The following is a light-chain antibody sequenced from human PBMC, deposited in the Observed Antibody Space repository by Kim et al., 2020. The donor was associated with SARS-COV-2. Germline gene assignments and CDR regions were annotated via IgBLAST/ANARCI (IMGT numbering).Light chain of an antibody. CDR3: NSRDSSGNHWV. Sequence: ALRHTVRITGQRDSRRSYYASWYQQKPGQAPVLVIYGKNNRPSGIPDRFSGSSSGNTASLTITGAQAEDEADYYCNSRDSSGNHWVFGGGTKLTVL. CDR2: GKN. V-gene: IGLV3-19*01. J-gene: IGLJ3*02. CDR1: SRRSYY.